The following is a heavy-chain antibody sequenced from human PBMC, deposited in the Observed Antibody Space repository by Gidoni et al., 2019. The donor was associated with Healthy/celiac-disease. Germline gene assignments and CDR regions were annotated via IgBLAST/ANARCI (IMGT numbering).Heavy chain of an antibody. CDR2: ISYDGSNK. CDR1: GFTFSSYA. J-gene: IGHJ4*02. CDR3: ARDRRGTWDFDY. V-gene: IGHV3-30*04. D-gene: IGHD3-16*01. Sequence: QVQLVESGGGVVQPGRSLRLSCTASGFTFSSYAMHWVRQAPGKGLEWVAVISYDGSNKYYADSVKGRFTISRDNSKNTLYLQMNSLRAEDTAVYYCARDRRGTWDFDYWGQGTLVTVSS.